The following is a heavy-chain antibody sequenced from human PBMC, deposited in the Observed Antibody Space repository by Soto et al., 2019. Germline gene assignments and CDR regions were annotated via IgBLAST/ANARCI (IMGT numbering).Heavy chain of an antibody. Sequence: ASVKVSCKASGYTFTSYGISWVRQAPGQGLEWMGWISAYNGNTNYAQKLQGRVTMTTDTSTSTAYMELRSLRSDDTAVYYCARFRLHEQDVSSVFGMDVWGQGTTVTVSS. CDR2: ISAYNGNT. CDR3: ARFRLHEQDVSSVFGMDV. D-gene: IGHD3-22*01. J-gene: IGHJ6*02. V-gene: IGHV1-18*01. CDR1: GYTFTSYG.